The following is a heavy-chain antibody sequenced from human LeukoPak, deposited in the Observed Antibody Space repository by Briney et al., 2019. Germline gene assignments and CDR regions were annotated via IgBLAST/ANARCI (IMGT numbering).Heavy chain of an antibody. CDR2: ISGSGDST. CDR1: GFTFSSYA. V-gene: IGHV3-23*01. Sequence: PGGSLRLSCAASGFTFSSYAMSWVRQAPGKGLEWVSGISGSGDSTFYADSVKGRFTISRDNSKNTLYLQMNSLRAEDTAVYYCARSGSSADLDYWGQGTLVTVSS. J-gene: IGHJ4*02. CDR3: ARSGSSADLDY. D-gene: IGHD1-26*01.